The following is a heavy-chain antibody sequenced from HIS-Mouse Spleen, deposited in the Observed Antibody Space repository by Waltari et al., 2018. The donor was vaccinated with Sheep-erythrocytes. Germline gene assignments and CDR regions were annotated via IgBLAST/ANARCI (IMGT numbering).Heavy chain of an antibody. V-gene: IGHV3-21*01. CDR2: ISSSISYI. D-gene: IGHD1-26*01. Sequence: EVQLVESGGGLVKPGGSLRLSCAASGFTFSSYRMNWVRQVPGKGLEGVSSISSSISYIYYADSVKGRFTISIDNAKNSLYLQMNSLRAEDTAVYYCARVASGATFDYWGQGTLVTVSS. J-gene: IGHJ4*02. CDR3: ARVASGATFDY. CDR1: GFTFSSYR.